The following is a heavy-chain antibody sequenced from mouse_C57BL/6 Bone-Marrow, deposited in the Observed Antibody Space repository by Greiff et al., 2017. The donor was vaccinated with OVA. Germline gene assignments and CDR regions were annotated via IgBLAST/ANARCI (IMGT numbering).Heavy chain of an antibody. D-gene: IGHD1-1*01. J-gene: IGHJ4*01. CDR1: GYTFTSYG. CDR3: ARPYGSSYDYAMDY. Sequence: VQLQQSGAELARPGASVKLSCKASGYTFTSYGISWVKQRTGQGLEWIGEIYPRSGNTYYNEKFKGKATLTADKSSSTAYMELRSLTSEDSAVYFCARPYGSSYDYAMDYWGQGTSVTVSS. V-gene: IGHV1-81*01. CDR2: IYPRSGNT.